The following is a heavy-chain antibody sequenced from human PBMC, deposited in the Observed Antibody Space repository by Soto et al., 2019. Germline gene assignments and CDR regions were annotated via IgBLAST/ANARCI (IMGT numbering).Heavy chain of an antibody. J-gene: IGHJ3*02. CDR1: WDSVSSNSAA. V-gene: IGHV6-1*01. CDR2: TYYRSKWYN. D-gene: IGHD2-15*01. Sequence: PSQTLSLTCAISWDSVSSNSAAWNWIRQSPSRGLEWLGRTYYRSKWYNDYAVSVKSRITINPDTSKNQLSMQLNSVTPEDTAVYYCPRDGPGVVNPEANAFDIGGQGTMVNV. CDR3: PRDGPGVVNPEANAFDI.